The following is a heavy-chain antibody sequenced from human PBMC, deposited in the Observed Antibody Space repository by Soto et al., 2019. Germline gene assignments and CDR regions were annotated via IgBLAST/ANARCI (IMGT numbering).Heavy chain of an antibody. CDR3: ATLRDDFWSGYYHDDY. D-gene: IGHD3-3*01. J-gene: IGHJ4*02. V-gene: IGHV4-34*01. CDR2: INHSGST. CDR1: GGSFSGYY. Sequence: QVQLQQWGAGLLKPSETLSLTCAVYGGSFSGYYWRWIRQPPGKGLEWIGEINHSGSTNYNSSLQSRVTISVDTSKNQFSLKLSSVTAANTAVYYCATLRDDFWSGYYHDDYWGEGTLVTVSS.